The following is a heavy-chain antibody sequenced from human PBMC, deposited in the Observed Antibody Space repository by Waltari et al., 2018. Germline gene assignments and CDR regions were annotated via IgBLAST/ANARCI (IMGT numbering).Heavy chain of an antibody. CDR3: ASSGRYSSSWNWFDP. CDR2: IIPIFGTA. V-gene: IGHV1-69*12. J-gene: IGHJ5*02. CDR1: GGTFSRYA. D-gene: IGHD6-13*01. Sequence: QVQLVQSGAEVKKPGSSVKVSCKAAGGTFSRYAISWVRQAPGQGLEWMGGIIPIFGTANYAQKFQGRVTITADESTSTAYMELSSLRSEDTAVYYCASSGRYSSSWNWFDPWGQGTLVTVSS.